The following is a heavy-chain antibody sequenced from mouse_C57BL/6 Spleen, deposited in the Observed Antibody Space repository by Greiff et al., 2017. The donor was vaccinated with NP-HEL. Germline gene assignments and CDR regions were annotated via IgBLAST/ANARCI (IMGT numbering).Heavy chain of an antibody. Sequence: EVKVVESGEGLVKPGGSLKLSCAASGFTFSSYAVSWVRQTPEKRLEWVAYISSGGDYIYYADTVKGRFTISRDNARNSLYLQMSSLKSEDTAMYYCTRGIYKDYWGQGTTLTVSS. CDR2: ISSGGDYI. CDR3: TRGIYKDY. V-gene: IGHV5-9-1*02. CDR1: GFTFSSYA. D-gene: IGHD1-1*01. J-gene: IGHJ2*01.